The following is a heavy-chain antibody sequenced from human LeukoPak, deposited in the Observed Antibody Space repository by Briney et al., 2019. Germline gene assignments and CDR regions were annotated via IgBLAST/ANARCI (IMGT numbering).Heavy chain of an antibody. Sequence: GGSLRLSCAASGFTFSSYGMHWVRQAPGKGLEWVAVIWYDGSNKYYADSVKGRFTISRDNSKNTLYLQMNSLRAEDTAVYYCAKSSDYGDYGRGDYWGQGTLVTVSS. CDR1: GFTFSSYG. V-gene: IGHV3-33*06. CDR2: IWYDGSNK. CDR3: AKSSDYGDYGRGDY. J-gene: IGHJ4*02. D-gene: IGHD4-17*01.